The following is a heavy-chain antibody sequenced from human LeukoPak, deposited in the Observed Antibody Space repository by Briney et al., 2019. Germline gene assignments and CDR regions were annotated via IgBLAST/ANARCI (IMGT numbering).Heavy chain of an antibody. V-gene: IGHV3-7*01. CDR2: IKQDGSEK. D-gene: IGHD2-2*01. Sequence: PGGSLRLSCAASGFTFSTYWMSWVLQAPGKGLEWVANIKQDGSEKYYVDSVKGRFTISRDNAKNSLFLQMNSLRAEDTAVYYCARVRCSSNSCFPDYWGQGTLVTVSS. CDR3: ARVRCSSNSCFPDY. CDR1: GFTFSTYW. J-gene: IGHJ4*02.